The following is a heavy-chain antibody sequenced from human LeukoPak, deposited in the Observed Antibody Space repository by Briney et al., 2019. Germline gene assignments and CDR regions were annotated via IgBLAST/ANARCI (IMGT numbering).Heavy chain of an antibody. CDR2: INHSGST. Sequence: SETLSLTCAVYGGSFSGYYWSWIRQPPGKGLEWIGEINHSGSTNYNPSLKSRVTISVDTSKNQFSLKLSSVTAADTAVYYCARGSIAAAGGYYGMDVWGQGTTATVSS. CDR1: GGSFSGYY. V-gene: IGHV4-34*01. J-gene: IGHJ6*02. D-gene: IGHD6-13*01. CDR3: ARGSIAAAGGYYGMDV.